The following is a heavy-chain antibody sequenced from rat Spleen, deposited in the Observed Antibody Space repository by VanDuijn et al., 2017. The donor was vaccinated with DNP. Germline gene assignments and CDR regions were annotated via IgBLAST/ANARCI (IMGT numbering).Heavy chain of an antibody. CDR3: ARWFNSGYYFDY. D-gene: IGHD4-3*01. J-gene: IGHJ2*01. CDR1: RFTFNNYW. V-gene: IGHV5-22*01. CDR2: MSYDGGST. Sequence: EVQLVESGGGLVQPGRSLKLSCVVSRFTFNNYWMTWFRQAPTKGLEWVAYMSYDGGSTYHGDSVRGRFTISRDNAKTTLYLQMNSLRSEDMATYYCARWFNSGYYFDYWGQGVMVTVSS.